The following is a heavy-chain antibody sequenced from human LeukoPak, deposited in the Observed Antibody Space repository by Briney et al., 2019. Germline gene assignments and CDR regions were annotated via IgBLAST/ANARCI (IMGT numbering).Heavy chain of an antibody. V-gene: IGHV1-69*05. CDR2: IIPIFGTA. CDR1: GGTFSSYA. Sequence: SVKVSCKASGGTFSSYAISWVRQAPGQGREWVGRIIPIFGTANYAQKFQGRVTITTDECKSAAYLELRTRWSEGTDVFFGESQYYTYCESRGDPNEALFIWGERATFSASS. D-gene: IGHD3-22*01. J-gene: IGHJ3*02. CDR3: ESQYYTYCESRGDPNEALFI.